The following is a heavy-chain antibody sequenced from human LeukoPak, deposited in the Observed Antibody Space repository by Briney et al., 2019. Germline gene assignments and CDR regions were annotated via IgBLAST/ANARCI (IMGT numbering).Heavy chain of an antibody. CDR2: IYPGDSDT. V-gene: IGHV5-51*01. Sequence: ESLKISCKGSGYSFTSYWIGWVRQMPGKGLEWMGIIYPGDSDTRYSPSFQGQVTILADKSISTAYLQWSSLKASDTAMYYCARGRDSYGNGGYYFDYWGQGTLVTVSS. J-gene: IGHJ4*02. D-gene: IGHD5-18*01. CDR1: GYSFTSYW. CDR3: ARGRDSYGNGGYYFDY.